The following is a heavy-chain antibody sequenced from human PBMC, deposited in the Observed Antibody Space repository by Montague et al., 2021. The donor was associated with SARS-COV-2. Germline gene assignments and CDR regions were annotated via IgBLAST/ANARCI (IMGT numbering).Heavy chain of an antibody. CDR3: ARDRLNTIFGVVINDAFDI. Sequence: SETLSLTCTVSGGSISSYYWSWIRQPPGKGLEWIGYIYYSGSTNYNPSLKSRVTISVGTSKNQFSLKLSSVTAADTAVYYCARDRLNTIFGVVINDAFDIWGQGTMVTVSS. D-gene: IGHD3-3*01. CDR1: GGSISSYY. CDR2: IYYSGST. V-gene: IGHV4-59*01. J-gene: IGHJ3*02.